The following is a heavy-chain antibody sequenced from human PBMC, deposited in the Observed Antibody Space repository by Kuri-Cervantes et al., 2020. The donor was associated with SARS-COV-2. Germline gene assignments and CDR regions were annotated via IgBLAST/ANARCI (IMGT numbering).Heavy chain of an antibody. CDR3: ARVQNPKRITIFGVVIAREVYYMDV. CDR1: GYTFSSYD. V-gene: IGHV3-30*02. D-gene: IGHD3-3*01. J-gene: IGHJ6*03. CDR2: IRYDGSNK. Sequence: GGSLRLSCAASGYTFSSYDCHWFRRAPGRGWEGLPFIRYDGSNKYYADPVKSRFTISRDNSKNTLYLQMNSLRAEDTAVYYCARVQNPKRITIFGVVIAREVYYMDVWGKGTTVTVSS.